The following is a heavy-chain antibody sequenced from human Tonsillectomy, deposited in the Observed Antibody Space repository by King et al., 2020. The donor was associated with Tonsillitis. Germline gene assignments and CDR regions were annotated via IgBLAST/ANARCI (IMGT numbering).Heavy chain of an antibody. CDR2: IYYSGST. Sequence: QLQESGPGLVKPSETLSLTCTVSGGSISSSSYYWGWIRQPPGKGLEWIGSIYYSGSTYYNPSLKSQVTISVDTSKNQFSLKLSSVTAADTAVYYCASYYDSSGYASEGYWYFDLWGRGTLVTVSS. D-gene: IGHD3-22*01. CDR1: GGSISSSSYY. J-gene: IGHJ2*01. V-gene: IGHV4-39*01. CDR3: ASYYDSSGYASEGYWYFDL.